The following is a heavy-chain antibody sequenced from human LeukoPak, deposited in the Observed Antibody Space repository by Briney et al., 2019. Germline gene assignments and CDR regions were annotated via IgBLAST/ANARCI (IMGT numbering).Heavy chain of an antibody. CDR1: GFTFSSYA. Sequence: GGSLRLSCAASGFTFSSYAMSWVRQAPGKGLEWVAVISYDGSNKYYADSVKGRFTISRDNSKNTLYLQMNSLRAEDTAVYYCAKIASDVPEATYFDYWGQGTLVTVSS. V-gene: IGHV3-30*18. CDR2: ISYDGSNK. J-gene: IGHJ4*02. CDR3: AKIASDVPEATYFDY.